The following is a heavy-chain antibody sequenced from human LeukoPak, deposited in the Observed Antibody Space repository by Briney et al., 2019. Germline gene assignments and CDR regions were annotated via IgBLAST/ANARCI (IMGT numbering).Heavy chain of an antibody. CDR3: ARGPDSGSYLRAPWFDP. CDR2: IWYDGSNK. CDR1: GFTFSSYG. D-gene: IGHD1-26*01. J-gene: IGHJ5*02. V-gene: IGHV3-33*01. Sequence: PGRSLSLSCAASGFTFSSYGMHWFRRAPGRGRGGVAVIWYDGSNKYNADSVKGRFSISRDNSKTTMYLQMNSLRAEDTAVYYCARGPDSGSYLRAPWFDPWGQGTLVTVSS.